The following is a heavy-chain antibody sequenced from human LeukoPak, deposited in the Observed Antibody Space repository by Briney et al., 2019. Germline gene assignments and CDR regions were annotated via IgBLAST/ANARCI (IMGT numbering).Heavy chain of an antibody. D-gene: IGHD2-2*01. CDR1: GGSISSGDYY. CDR3: ARGGYCSSTSCYAPGGYYYYYYYMDV. V-gene: IGHV4-30-4*01. J-gene: IGHJ6*03. CDR2: IYYSGST. Sequence: PSQTLSLTCTVSGGSISSGDYYWSWIRQPPGKGLEWIGYIYYSGSTYYNPSLKSRVTISVDTSKNQFSLKLSSVTAADTAVYYCARGGYCSSTSCYAPGGYYYYYYYMDVWGKGTTVTVSS.